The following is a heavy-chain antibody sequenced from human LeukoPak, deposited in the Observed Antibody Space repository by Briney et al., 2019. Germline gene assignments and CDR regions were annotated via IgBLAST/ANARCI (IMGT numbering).Heavy chain of an antibody. D-gene: IGHD4-11*01. J-gene: IGHJ4*02. CDR3: ARVYSDYLSY. Sequence: GGSLRLSCAASGFTFSNYWMSWVRQAPGKGLEWVANIKQDGSEKYYVDSVKGRFTISRDNAKNSLYLQMNSLRAGDTAVYYCARVYSDYLSYWGQGTLVTVSS. CDR2: IKQDGSEK. V-gene: IGHV3-7*03. CDR1: GFTFSNYW.